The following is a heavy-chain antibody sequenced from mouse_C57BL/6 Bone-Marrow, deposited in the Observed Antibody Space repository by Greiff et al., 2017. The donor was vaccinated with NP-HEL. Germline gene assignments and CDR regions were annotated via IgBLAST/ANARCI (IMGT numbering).Heavy chain of an antibody. D-gene: IGHD2-3*01. CDR1: GYTFTSYG. V-gene: IGHV1-81*01. CDR3: AGWLLDY. J-gene: IGHJ2*01. Sequence: VKLMESGAELARPGASVKLSCKASGYTFTSYGISWVKQRTGQGLEWIGEIDPRSGNTYYNEKFKGKATLTADKSSSTAYMELRSLTSEDSAVYFCAGWLLDYWGQGTTLTVSS. CDR2: IDPRSGNT.